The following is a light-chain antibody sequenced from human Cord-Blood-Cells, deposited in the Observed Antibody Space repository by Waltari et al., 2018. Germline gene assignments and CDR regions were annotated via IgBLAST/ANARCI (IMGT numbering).Light chain of an antibody. CDR3: MQALQTPIT. CDR2: LGS. J-gene: IGKJ5*01. Sequence: IVMTQSPLSLPVTPGEPPSISCTSSQSLLHSNGYNYLDWYLQKPGQSPQLLIYLGSNRASGVPDRFSGSGSGTDFTLKISRVEAEDVGVYYCMQALQTPITFGQGTRLEIK. CDR1: QSLLHSNGYNY. V-gene: IGKV2-28*01.